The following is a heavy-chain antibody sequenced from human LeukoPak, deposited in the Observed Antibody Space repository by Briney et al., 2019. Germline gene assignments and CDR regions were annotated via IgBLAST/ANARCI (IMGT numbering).Heavy chain of an antibody. J-gene: IGHJ4*02. CDR2: INHSGST. CDR3: ARVGIGDIVVVPAARYGTFDY. Sequence: SETLSLTCAVYGGSFSGYYWSWIRQPPGKGLEWIGEINHSGSTNYNPSLKSRVTISVDTSKNQFSLKLSSVTAADTAAYYCARVGIGDIVVVPAARYGTFDYWGQGTLVTVSS. CDR1: GGSFSGYY. D-gene: IGHD2-2*01. V-gene: IGHV4-34*01.